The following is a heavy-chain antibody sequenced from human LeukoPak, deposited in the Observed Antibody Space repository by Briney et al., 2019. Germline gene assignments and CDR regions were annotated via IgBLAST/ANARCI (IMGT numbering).Heavy chain of an antibody. J-gene: IGHJ4*02. CDR2: INCNSGSI. D-gene: IGHD2-8*01. CDR1: GYTFIGYY. Sequence: ASVQVSCKASGYTFIGYYIHWVRQAPAREPAGVGRINCNSGSINYAQKFQGRVTVTRDTFISTVYMELSSLRSDDTAVYYCVRVGYCTNGVCYSFDNWGQGTLVTVSS. CDR3: VRVGYCTNGVCYSFDN. V-gene: IGHV1-2*06.